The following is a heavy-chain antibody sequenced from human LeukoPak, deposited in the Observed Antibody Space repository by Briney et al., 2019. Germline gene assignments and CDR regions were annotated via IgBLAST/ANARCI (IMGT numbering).Heavy chain of an antibody. CDR1: GFTFSSYG. CDR3: AKEKELLWFGELPDAFDI. J-gene: IGHJ3*02. D-gene: IGHD3-10*01. V-gene: IGHV3-30*18. CDR2: ISYDGSNK. Sequence: GGSLRLSCAASGFTFSSYGMHWVRQAPGKGLEWVAVISYDGSNKYYADSVKGRFTIFRDNSKNTLYLQMNSLRAEDAAVYYCAKEKELLWFGELPDAFDIWGQGTMVTVSS.